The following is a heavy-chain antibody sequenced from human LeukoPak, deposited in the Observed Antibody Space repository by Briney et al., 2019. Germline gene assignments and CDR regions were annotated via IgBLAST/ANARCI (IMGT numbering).Heavy chain of an antibody. J-gene: IGHJ5*02. CDR2: IYYSGST. CDR3: ARHTAVAGRRGWFDP. V-gene: IGHV4-59*08. Sequence: SETLSLTCTVSCGSISSYYWSWIRQPPGKGLEWIGYIYYSGSTNYNPSLKSRVTISVDTSKNQFSPKLSSVTAADTAVYYCARHTAVAGRRGWFDPWGQGTLVTVSS. CDR1: CGSISSYY. D-gene: IGHD6-19*01.